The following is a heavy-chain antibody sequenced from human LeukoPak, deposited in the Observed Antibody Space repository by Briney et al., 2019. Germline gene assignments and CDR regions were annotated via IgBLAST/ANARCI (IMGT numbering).Heavy chain of an antibody. CDR1: GFTFSSYA. J-gene: IGHJ4*02. D-gene: IGHD4-17*01. Sequence: PGGSLRLSCAASGFTFSSYAMAWVRQSPEKGLEWVASISFSGGITYYADSVRGRLTISRDNTRNTLLLQMDSLRADDTAVYYCVRGGIQIPIPKDYGDYMPSDYWGQGTVVAVSS. CDR2: ISFSGGIT. V-gene: IGHV3-23*01. CDR3: VRGGIQIPIPKDYGDYMPSDY.